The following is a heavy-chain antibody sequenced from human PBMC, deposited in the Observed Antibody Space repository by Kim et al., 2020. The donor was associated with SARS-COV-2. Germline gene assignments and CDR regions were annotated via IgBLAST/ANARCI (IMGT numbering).Heavy chain of an antibody. Sequence: INIYYADSMKGRFTISRDNDKILPYLQIDSLRHEDTAVYYCAGESFGDYAVWGQGTLVTVSS. J-gene: IGHJ1*01. D-gene: IGHD4-17*01. CDR3: AGESFGDYAV. CDR2: INI. V-gene: IGHV3-48*02.